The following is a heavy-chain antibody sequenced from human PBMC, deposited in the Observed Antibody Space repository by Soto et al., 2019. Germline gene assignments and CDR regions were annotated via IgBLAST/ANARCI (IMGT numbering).Heavy chain of an antibody. CDR1: GDSFSTHG. CDR3: GRATNGGSGRYDY. Sequence: QVQLVQSGTEVKKPGSSVKVSCKVSGDSFSTHGISWVRQAPGQGLEWMGGIIPLFGATTYAQNFQGRVTITADESTTTAYMELSSLKSEDAAFYYCGRATNGGSGRYDYWGQGTLVTVSP. J-gene: IGHJ4*02. CDR2: IIPLFGAT. V-gene: IGHV1-69*01. D-gene: IGHD2-8*01.